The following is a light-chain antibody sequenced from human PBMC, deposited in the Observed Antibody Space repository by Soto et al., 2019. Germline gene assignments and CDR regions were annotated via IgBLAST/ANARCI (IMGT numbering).Light chain of an antibody. Sequence: DILLTQSPSTLSASVLDVVSISCLASQSISNHLNWYQQKPGKAPKLLIFAASSLQSGVPSRFSGSRSGPDFTLTISSLQPEDFATYYCQQSYSSPPTFGQGTKVDIK. V-gene: IGKV1-39*01. CDR2: AAS. J-gene: IGKJ1*01. CDR3: QQSYSSPPT. CDR1: QSISNH.